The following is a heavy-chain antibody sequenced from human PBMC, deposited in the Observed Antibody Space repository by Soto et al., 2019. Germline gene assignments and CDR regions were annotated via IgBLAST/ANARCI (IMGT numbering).Heavy chain of an antibody. CDR1: GFLFSSYA. Sequence: GGSLRLSCAASGFLFSSYAMHWVRPSPGKWLEWVAVISYDASNKYYADSVKGRFTISRDNSKNTLYLEMNSLRGEDTALYYCARERAAAVYFDYWGQTTLVTVSS. J-gene: IGHJ4*02. CDR3: ARERAAAVYFDY. D-gene: IGHD6-13*01. V-gene: IGHV3-30-3*01. CDR2: ISYDASNK.